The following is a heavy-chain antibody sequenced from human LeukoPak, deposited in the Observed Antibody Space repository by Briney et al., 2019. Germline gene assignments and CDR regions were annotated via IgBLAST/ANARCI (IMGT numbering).Heavy chain of an antibody. V-gene: IGHV3-7*01. CDR3: ASGSCSSSSF. D-gene: IGHD6-6*01. CDR1: GFTFSTYW. CDR2: INQDGSQI. J-gene: IGHJ4*02. Sequence: PGGSLRLSCTASGFTFSTYWMTWARQAPGKGLEWVANINQDGSQIYYAGSVEGRFTISRDNAKDSLLLQMNSLRAEDTALYYCASGSCSSSSFWGQGTLVTVSS.